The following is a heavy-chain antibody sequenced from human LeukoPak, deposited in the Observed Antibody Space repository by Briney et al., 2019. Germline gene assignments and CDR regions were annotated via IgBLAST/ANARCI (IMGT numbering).Heavy chain of an antibody. D-gene: IGHD6-6*01. J-gene: IGHJ4*02. V-gene: IGHV3-30*02. CDR1: GFTFSSYG. CDR3: AKWDSSSSSFDY. CDR2: IRYDGSNK. Sequence: GGSLRLSCAASGFTFSSYGMHWVRQAPGKGLEWVAFIRYDGSNKYYADSVKGRFTISRDNSKNTLYLQMNSLRAEDTAVYYCAKWDSSSSSFDYWGQGTLVTVSS.